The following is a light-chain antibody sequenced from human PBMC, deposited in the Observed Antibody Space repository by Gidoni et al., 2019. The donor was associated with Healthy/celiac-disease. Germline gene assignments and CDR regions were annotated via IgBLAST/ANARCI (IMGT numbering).Light chain of an antibody. J-gene: IGLJ3*02. CDR1: SSDVGGYNY. Sequence: QSALTQPRSVSGSPGQSVTISCTGTSSDVGGYNYVSWYQQHPGKAPKLMIYDVTKRPSGVPDRFSGSKSGNTASLTISGLQAEDEAHYYCCSLAGGSWVFGGGTKLTVL. V-gene: IGLV2-11*01. CDR3: CSLAGGSWV. CDR2: DVT.